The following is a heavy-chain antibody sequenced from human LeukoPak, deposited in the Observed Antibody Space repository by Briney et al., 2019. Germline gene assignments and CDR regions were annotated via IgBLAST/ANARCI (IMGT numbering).Heavy chain of an antibody. CDR2: IYYSGST. CDR3: ARQSWGELSLTPFDY. CDR1: GGSISSGDYY. J-gene: IGHJ4*02. Sequence: SETLSLTCTVSGGSISSGDYYWSWIRQPPGKGLEWIGYIYYSGSTYYNPSLKSRVTISVDTSKNQFSLKLSSVTAADTAVYYCARQSWGELSLTPFDYWGQGTLVTVSS. V-gene: IGHV4-30-4*08. D-gene: IGHD3-16*02.